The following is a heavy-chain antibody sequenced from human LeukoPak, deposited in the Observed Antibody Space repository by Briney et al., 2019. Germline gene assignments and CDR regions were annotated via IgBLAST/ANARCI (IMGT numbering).Heavy chain of an antibody. Sequence: GGSLRLSCAASGFTFSTYWMHWVRQAPGRGLVWVSRIKSDGSTNYADSVKGRFTISRDNAKNTVSLQMNSLRPEDTGVYYCARAPSEIGGYYPEYFRHWGQGTLVTVSS. J-gene: IGHJ1*01. CDR2: IKSDGST. V-gene: IGHV3-74*01. CDR3: ARAPSEIGGYYPEYFRH. CDR1: GFTFSTYW. D-gene: IGHD3-22*01.